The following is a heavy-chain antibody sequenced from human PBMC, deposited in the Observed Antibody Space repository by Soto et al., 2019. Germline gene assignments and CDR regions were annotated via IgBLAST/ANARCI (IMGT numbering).Heavy chain of an antibody. CDR3: ARGEQLVHFDS. J-gene: IGHJ4*01. V-gene: IGHV1-2*04. CDR2: INPNGGGT. CDR1: GYIFPDYI. Sequence: GVSFEVSFEAAGYIFPDYILVLAGQAPGEGLEWMGRINPNGGGTNYAQKFEGWVTMTTDTSISTAYMELSRLNFDDTAVYYCARGEQLVHFDSWGQGTLVTVSS. D-gene: IGHD6-6*01.